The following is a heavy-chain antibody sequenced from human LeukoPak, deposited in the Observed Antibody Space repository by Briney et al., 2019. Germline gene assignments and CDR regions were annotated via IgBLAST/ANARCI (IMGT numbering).Heavy chain of an antibody. D-gene: IGHD2-2*03. J-gene: IGHJ4*02. CDR3: HGYCSSTSCSGS. CDR1: GGYFSGYY. V-gene: IGHV4-34*01. CDR2: INHSGST. Sequence: PSETLSLTCAVYGGYFSGYYWSWIRQPPGKGLEWIGEINHSGSTNYNPSLKSRVTISVDTSKNQFSLKLSSVTAADTAVYYCHGYCSSTSCSGSWGQGTLVTVSS.